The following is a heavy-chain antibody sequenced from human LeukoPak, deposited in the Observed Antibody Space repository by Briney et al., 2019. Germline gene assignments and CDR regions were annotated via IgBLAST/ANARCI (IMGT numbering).Heavy chain of an antibody. CDR2: INPSGGST. CDR1: GYTFTSYY. D-gene: IGHD3-10*01. CDR3: ARDLSPRFSAFDI. J-gene: IGHJ3*02. Sequence: GASVKVSCKASGYTFTSYYMHWVRQAPGQGLEWMGIINPSGGSTSYAQKFQGRVTMTRDMSTSTVYMEPSSLRSEDTAVYYCARDLSPRFSAFDIWGQGTMVTVSS. V-gene: IGHV1-46*01.